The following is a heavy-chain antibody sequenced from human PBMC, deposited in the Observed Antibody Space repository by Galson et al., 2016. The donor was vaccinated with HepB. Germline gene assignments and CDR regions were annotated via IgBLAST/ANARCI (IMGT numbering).Heavy chain of an antibody. CDR3: ARPPEGDRRYFDL. V-gene: IGHV3-23*01. CDR2: ISGGGVNT. D-gene: IGHD3-16*01. CDR1: GISVSSYA. J-gene: IGHJ2*01. Sequence: SLRLSCAVSGISVSSYAMNWVRQAPGKGLEWVSRISGGGVNTYYGDSVEGRFTISRDNSKNTLYLQMNSLRAEDTAVYYCARPPEGDRRYFDLWGRGTLVTVSS.